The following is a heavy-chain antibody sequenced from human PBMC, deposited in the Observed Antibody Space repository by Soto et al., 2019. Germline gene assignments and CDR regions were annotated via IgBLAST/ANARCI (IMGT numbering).Heavy chain of an antibody. D-gene: IGHD6-13*01. CDR3: AGPGYSSSWDQSWYFDL. CDR1: GGTFSSYA. CDR2: IIPIFGTA. J-gene: IGHJ2*01. V-gene: IGHV1-69*12. Sequence: QVQLVQSGAEVKKPGSSVKVSCKASGGTFSSYAISWVRQAPGQGLEWMGGIIPIFGTANYAQKFQGRVTITADESTSTAYMERSSLRSEDTAVYYCAGPGYSSSWDQSWYFDLWGRGTLVTVSS.